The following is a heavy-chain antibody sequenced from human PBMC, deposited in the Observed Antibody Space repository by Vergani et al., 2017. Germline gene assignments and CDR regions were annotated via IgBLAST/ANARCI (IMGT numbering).Heavy chain of an antibody. CDR1: GVTFSSYT. V-gene: IGHV1-69*09. CDR2: IIPILGIA. D-gene: IGHD6-19*01. Sequence: QVQLVQSGAEVKKPGSSVKVSCKASGVTFSSYTISWVRQAPGQGLEWMGRIIPILGIANYAQKFQGRVTITADKSTSTAYMELSSLRSEDTAVYYCAGAAGYSSGWYRMDVWGQGTTVTVSS. CDR3: AGAAGYSSGWYRMDV. J-gene: IGHJ6*02.